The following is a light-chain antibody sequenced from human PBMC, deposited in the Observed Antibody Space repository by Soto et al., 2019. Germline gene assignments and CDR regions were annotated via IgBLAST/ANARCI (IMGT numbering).Light chain of an antibody. V-gene: IGLV2-11*01. CDR1: SEDVGDYNY. CDR3: CSYAGRYIYVL. Sequence: QSALTQPRSVSGSPGQSVTISCTGTSEDVGDYNYVSWYQQHPGKAPKLIIYDVTKRPSGVPDRFSGSKSGNTASLTIFGLQAEDEADYFYCSYAGRYIYVLFGGGTKLTVL. CDR2: DVT. J-gene: IGLJ2*01.